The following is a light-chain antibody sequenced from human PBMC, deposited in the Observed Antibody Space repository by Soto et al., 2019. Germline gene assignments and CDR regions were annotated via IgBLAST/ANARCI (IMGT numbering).Light chain of an antibody. CDR3: QQYNSYSSWT. J-gene: IGKJ1*01. Sequence: DIQMTQSPSTLSASVGDRVTITCRASQNINFYLAWSQQKPGKAPQILLFDVSRLARGVPSRFSGSGSGTEFTLTISSLQPDDFATYYCQQYNSYSSWTFGLGTKVDIK. CDR1: QNINFY. V-gene: IGKV1-5*01. CDR2: DVS.